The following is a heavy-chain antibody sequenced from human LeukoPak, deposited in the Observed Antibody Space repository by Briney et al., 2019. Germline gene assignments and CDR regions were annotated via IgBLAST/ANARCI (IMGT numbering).Heavy chain of an antibody. CDR2: IGTAGDT. Sequence: GGSLRLSCATSGFTFSSYDMHWVRQATGKGLEWVSAIGTAGDTYYPGSVKGRFTISRENAKNSLYLQMNSLRAGDTAVYYCARAGGVAIIGDAFDIWGQGTMVTVSS. CDR3: ARAGGVAIIGDAFDI. V-gene: IGHV3-13*01. J-gene: IGHJ3*02. CDR1: GFTFSSYD. D-gene: IGHD2-15*01.